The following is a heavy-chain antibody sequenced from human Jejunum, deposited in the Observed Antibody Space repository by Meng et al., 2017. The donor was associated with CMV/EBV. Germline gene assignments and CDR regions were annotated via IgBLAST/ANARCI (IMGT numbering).Heavy chain of an antibody. V-gene: IGHV3-72*01. CDR2: SRYKAESYTT. CDR3: TRSYGGNSRYLAY. CDR1: EFVCSDHA. D-gene: IGHD4-23*01. J-gene: IGHJ4*02. Sequence: SEFVCSDHAMDWVRQAPGKGLEWVGRSRYKAESYTTEYAASVKGRFTISRDDSKNSVFLQMNSLTTEDTAVYYCTRSYGGNSRYLAYWGRGTLVTVSS.